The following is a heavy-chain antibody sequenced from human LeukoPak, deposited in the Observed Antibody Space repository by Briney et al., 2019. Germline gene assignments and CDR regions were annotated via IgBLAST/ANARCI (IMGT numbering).Heavy chain of an antibody. CDR3: ARFQGYDFWSGYARYFDY. V-gene: IGHV1-18*01. CDR2: ISAYNGNT. J-gene: IGHJ4*02. Sequence: VASVKVSCKASGGTFSSYAISWVRQAPGQGLEWMGWISAYNGNTNYAQKLQGRVTMTTDTSTSTAYMELRSLRSDDTAVYYCARFQGYDFWSGYARYFDYWGQGTLVTVSS. CDR1: GGTFSSYA. D-gene: IGHD3-3*01.